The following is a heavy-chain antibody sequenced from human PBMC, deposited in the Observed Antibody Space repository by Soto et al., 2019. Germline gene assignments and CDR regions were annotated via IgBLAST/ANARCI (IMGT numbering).Heavy chain of an antibody. V-gene: IGHV3-30*19. CDR3: ARWGTTGGLDV. D-gene: IGHD3-16*01. CDR1: GFTFRSFV. Sequence: QVQLVESGGGVVQPGTSLRLSCVGSGFTFRSFVIHWVRQAPGRGLEWVALTSYVGTNKYFGDSVKGRFTISRDNSRNTVDLQMDSLRLEDTALYYCARWGTTGGLDVWGQGTLVSVSS. CDR2: TSYVGTNK. J-gene: IGHJ4*02.